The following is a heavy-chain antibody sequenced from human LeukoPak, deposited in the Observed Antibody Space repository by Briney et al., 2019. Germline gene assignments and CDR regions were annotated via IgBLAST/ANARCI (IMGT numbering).Heavy chain of an antibody. CDR3: ARGRGGDCAAFDN. D-gene: IGHD2-21*02. CDR2: IRSTTYDETT. CDR1: GFTFGDFV. Sequence: GGSLRLSCTASGFTFGDFVMSWVRQAPGKGLEWVSFIRSTTYDETTEYAASVQGRFTISRDDFRGIAYLQMNSLKTEDTAVYYCARGRGGDCAAFDNWGQGTLVTVSS. V-gene: IGHV3-49*04. J-gene: IGHJ4*02.